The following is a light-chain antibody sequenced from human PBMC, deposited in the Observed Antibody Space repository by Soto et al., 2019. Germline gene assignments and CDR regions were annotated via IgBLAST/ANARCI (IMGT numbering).Light chain of an antibody. CDR2: RNN. CDR3: ATWDDSLSGHYV. CDR1: GSNIGSNY. V-gene: IGLV1-47*01. Sequence: QSVLTQPPSASGTPGHGVTIFCSGSGSNIGSNYVYWYQHLPGAAPKLLIYRNNERPSGVPDRFSGSKSGTSASLAISGLRSDDEADYYCATWDDSLSGHYVFGTGTKVTVL. J-gene: IGLJ1*01.